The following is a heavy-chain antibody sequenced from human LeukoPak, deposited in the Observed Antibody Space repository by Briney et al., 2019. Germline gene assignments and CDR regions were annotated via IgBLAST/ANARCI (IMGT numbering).Heavy chain of an antibody. V-gene: IGHV3-9*01. CDR1: GFTFDDYA. CDR3: AKDVGAMDGFDY. CDR2: ISWNSGSI. Sequence: SLRLSCAASGFTFDDYAMHWVRQAPGKGLEWVSGISWNSGSIGYADSVKGRFTISRDNAKNSLYLQMNSLRAEDTALYYCAKDVGAMDGFDYWGQGTLVTVSS. J-gene: IGHJ4*02. D-gene: IGHD1-26*01.